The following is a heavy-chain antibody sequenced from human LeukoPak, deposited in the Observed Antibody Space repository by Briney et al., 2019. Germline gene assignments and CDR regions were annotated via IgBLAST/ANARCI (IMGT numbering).Heavy chain of an antibody. J-gene: IGHJ4*02. D-gene: IGHD3-10*01. CDR2: ISSSGSTI. CDR1: GFTFSIYE. Sequence: PGGSLRLSCAASGFTFSIYEMKCVRQAPRKGLWCGSYISSSGSTIYYADSVKGRFTISRDNAKNSLYLQMNGLRAEDTAVYYCARVMITMVRGAQPFDYWGQGTLVTVSS. V-gene: IGHV3-48*03. CDR3: ARVMITMVRGAQPFDY.